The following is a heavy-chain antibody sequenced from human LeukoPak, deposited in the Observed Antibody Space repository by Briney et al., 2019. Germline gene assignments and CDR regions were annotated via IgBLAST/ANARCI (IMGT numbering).Heavy chain of an antibody. Sequence: GGSLRLSCAASGFTFSSYWMSWVRQAPGKGLEWVSYISSSSSTIYYAESVKGRFTISRDNAKKSLYLQMSSLRAEDTAVYYCAKAVHAFDIWGQGTMVTVSS. J-gene: IGHJ3*02. CDR2: ISSSSSTI. CDR1: GFTFSSYW. D-gene: IGHD6-6*01. V-gene: IGHV3-48*01. CDR3: AKAVHAFDI.